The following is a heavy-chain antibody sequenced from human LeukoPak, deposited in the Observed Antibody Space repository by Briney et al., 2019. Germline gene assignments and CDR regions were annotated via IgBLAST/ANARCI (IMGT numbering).Heavy chain of an antibody. J-gene: IGHJ4*02. CDR1: GYSISSGYY. V-gene: IGHV4-38-2*02. CDR2: IYHSGST. Sequence: PSETLSLTCTVSGYSISSGYYWGWIRQPPGKGLEWIGSIYHSGSTYYNPSLKSRVTISVDTSKNQFSLKLSSVTAADTAVYYCVRAVAGQYYFDYWGQGTLVTVSS. CDR3: VRAVAGQYYFDY. D-gene: IGHD6-19*01.